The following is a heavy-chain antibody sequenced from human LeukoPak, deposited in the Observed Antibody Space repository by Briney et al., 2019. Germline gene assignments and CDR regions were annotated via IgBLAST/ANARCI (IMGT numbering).Heavy chain of an antibody. CDR2: IYTSGST. CDR1: GGSISSGSYY. V-gene: IGHV4-61*02. J-gene: IGHJ3*02. Sequence: PSETLSLTCTVSGGSISSGSYYWSWIRQPAGKGLEWIGRIYTSGSTNYNPSLKSRVTISVDTSKNQFSLRLSSVTAADTAVYYCACLTTADAFDIWGQGTMVTVSS. CDR3: ACLTTADAFDI. D-gene: IGHD3-22*01.